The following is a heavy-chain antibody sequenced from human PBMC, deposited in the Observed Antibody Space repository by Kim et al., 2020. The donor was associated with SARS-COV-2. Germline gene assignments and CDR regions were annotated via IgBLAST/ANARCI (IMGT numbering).Heavy chain of an antibody. V-gene: IGHV3-43*02. CDR3: ARISIFGVVIPTGYFDL. CDR1: GFTFDDYA. D-gene: IGHD3-3*01. Sequence: GGSLRLSCAASGFTFDDYAMHWVRQAPGKGLEWVSLISGDGGSTYYADSVKGRFTISRDNSKNSLYLQMNSLRTEDTALYYCARISIFGVVIPTGYFDLWGRGTLVTVS. J-gene: IGHJ2*01. CDR2: ISGDGGST.